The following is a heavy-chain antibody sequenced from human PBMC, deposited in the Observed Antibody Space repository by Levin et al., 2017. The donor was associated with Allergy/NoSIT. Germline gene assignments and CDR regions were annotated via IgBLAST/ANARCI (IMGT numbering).Heavy chain of an antibody. J-gene: IGHJ6*02. CDR2: INHSGST. Sequence: SQTLSLTCAVYGGSFSGYYWSWIRQPPGKGLEWIGEINHSGSTNYNPSLKSRVTISVDTSKNQFSLKLSSVTAADTAVYYCARGSGVPYYYYGMDVWGQGTTVTVSS. V-gene: IGHV4-34*01. D-gene: IGHD2-15*01. CDR1: GGSFSGYY. CDR3: ARGSGVPYYYYGMDV.